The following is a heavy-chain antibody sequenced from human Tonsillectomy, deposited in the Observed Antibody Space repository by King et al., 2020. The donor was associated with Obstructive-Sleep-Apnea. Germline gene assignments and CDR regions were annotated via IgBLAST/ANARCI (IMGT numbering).Heavy chain of an antibody. Sequence: VQLQESGPGLVMPSGTLSLACALSGDSITTINWWTWVRQPPGEGLEWIGETDHSGSTNYNPSLKSRVTLSVDKSKNQFSLKLTSVTDADTAIYFCARDPVRSSLTEINELWGQGILVTVAS. J-gene: IGHJ4*02. CDR3: ARDPVRSSLTEINEL. CDR2: TDHSGST. V-gene: IGHV4-4*02. D-gene: IGHD7-27*01. CDR1: GDSITTINW.